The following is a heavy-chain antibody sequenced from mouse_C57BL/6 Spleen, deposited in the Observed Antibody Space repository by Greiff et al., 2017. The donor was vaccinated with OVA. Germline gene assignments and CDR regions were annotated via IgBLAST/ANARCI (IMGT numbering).Heavy chain of an antibody. CDR2: ISDGGSYT. D-gene: IGHD1-1*01. V-gene: IGHV5-4*01. J-gene: IGHJ1*03. CDR3: ARDYYGSSWYFDV. CDR1: GFTFSSYA. Sequence: DVKLVESGGGLVKPGGSLKLSCAASGFTFSSYAMSWVRQTPEKRLEWVATISDGGSYTNYPDNVKGRFTISRDNAKNNLYLQLSHLKSEDTAMYYCARDYYGSSWYFDVWGTGTTVTVSS.